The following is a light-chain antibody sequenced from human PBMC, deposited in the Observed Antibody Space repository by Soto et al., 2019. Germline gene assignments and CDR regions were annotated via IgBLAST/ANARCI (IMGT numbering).Light chain of an antibody. CDR2: FAS. J-gene: IGKJ2*01. CDR3: QQSHSYPYT. Sequence: DIQMTQSPSSLSASVGDSVTIACRASQSISDYLHWYQQKPGKAPKLLFCFASSLQSGVPSRFSGSGSGTDFTLTISSLQPEDFATYYCQQSHSYPYTFGQGTKLEI. CDR1: QSISDY. V-gene: IGKV1-39*01.